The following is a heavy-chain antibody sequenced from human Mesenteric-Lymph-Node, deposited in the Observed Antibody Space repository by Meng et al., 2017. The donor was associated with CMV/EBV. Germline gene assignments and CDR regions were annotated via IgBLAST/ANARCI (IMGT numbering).Heavy chain of an antibody. V-gene: IGHV4-34*01. CDR3: ARHQRWLKSEGGFNY. D-gene: IGHD4-23*01. J-gene: IGHJ4*02. CDR2: INHSGST. Sequence: VYLQQWGAGLLKPSETLSLTCAVYGGSFSGYYWSWIRQPPGKGLEWIGEINHSGSTNYNPSLKSRVTISVDTSKNQFSLKLSSVTAADTAVYYCARHQRWLKSEGGFNYWGQGTLVTVFS. CDR1: GGSFSGYY.